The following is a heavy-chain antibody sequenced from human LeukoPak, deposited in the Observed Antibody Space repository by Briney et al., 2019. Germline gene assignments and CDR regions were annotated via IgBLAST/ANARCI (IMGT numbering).Heavy chain of an antibody. D-gene: IGHD3-9*01. CDR1: GGSISSSSYY. J-gene: IGHJ4*02. CDR2: IYYSGST. Sequence: PSETLSLTCTVSGGSISSSSYYWGWIRQPPGKGLEWIGSIYYSGSTYYNPSLKSRVLISMDTSTKQISLRLTSVTATDTAIYYCARRSRLYKHETTGYHDSWGQGTLVTVSS. V-gene: IGHV4-39*01. CDR3: ARRSRLYKHETTGYHDS.